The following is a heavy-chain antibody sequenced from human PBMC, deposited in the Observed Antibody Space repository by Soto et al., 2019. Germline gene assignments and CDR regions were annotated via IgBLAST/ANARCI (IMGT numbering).Heavy chain of an antibody. CDR3: AKMRTGTTTLFDY. Sequence: PGGSLRLSCAASGFTFSSYVMSWVRQAPGKGLEWVSAISGSGGSTYYADSVKGRFTISRDNSKNTLYLQMNSLRAEDTAVYYCAKMRTGTTTLFDYWGQGTLVTVSS. V-gene: IGHV3-23*01. CDR2: ISGSGGST. CDR1: GFTFSSYV. J-gene: IGHJ4*02. D-gene: IGHD1-1*01.